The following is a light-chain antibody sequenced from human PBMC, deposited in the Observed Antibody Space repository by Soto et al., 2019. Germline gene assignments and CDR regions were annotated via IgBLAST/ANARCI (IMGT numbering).Light chain of an antibody. J-gene: IGKJ1*01. Sequence: EIVLTQSPGTLSLSPGERATLSCRASQSVSSSYLAWYQQKPGQAPRLLIYGASSRATGITDRFSGSGSGTDLTLTISRLEPEDFAVYYCQQYGSSPRKFGQGTKVEIK. V-gene: IGKV3-20*01. CDR1: QSVSSSY. CDR3: QQYGSSPRK. CDR2: GAS.